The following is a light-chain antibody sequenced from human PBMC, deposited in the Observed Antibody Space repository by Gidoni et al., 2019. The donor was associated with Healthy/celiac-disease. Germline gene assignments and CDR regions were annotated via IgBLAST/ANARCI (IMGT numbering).Light chain of an antibody. CDR2: LGS. CDR3: MQALQAWT. Sequence: DCVMTQSTLSLPVTPGEPASIACRSSQSLLHSNGYNYLDWYLQKPGQSPQLLIYLGSNRDSGVPDRFSGSGSGTDFTLKISRVEAEDVGVYYCMQALQAWTFGHGTKVEIK. J-gene: IGKJ1*01. V-gene: IGKV2-28*01. CDR1: QSLLHSNGYNY.